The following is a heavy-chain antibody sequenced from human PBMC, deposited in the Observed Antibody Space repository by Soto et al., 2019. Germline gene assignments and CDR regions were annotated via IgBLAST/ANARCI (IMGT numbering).Heavy chain of an antibody. CDR1: GYGFTSYW. D-gene: IGHD3-3*01. V-gene: IGHV5-51*01. CDR3: ARQRGGIFGVGYYYCMDV. Sequence: PGESLKISCKGSGYGFTSYWIGWVRQMPGKGLEWMGIIYPGDSDTRYSPSFQGQVTISADKSISTAYLQWSSLKASDTAMYYCARQRGGIFGVGYYYCMDVWGKGTTVTVSS. CDR2: IYPGDSDT. J-gene: IGHJ6*03.